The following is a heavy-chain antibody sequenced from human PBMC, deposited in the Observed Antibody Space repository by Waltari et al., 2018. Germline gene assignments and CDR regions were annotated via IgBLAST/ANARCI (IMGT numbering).Heavy chain of an antibody. Sequence: QVQLQQWGAGLLKPSETLSLTCAVYGGSFSGYYWSWIRQPPGKGLEWIGEINHSGSTNYNPSLKSRVTISVDTSKNQFSLKLSSVTAADTAVYYCASMSIAARYYYYGMDVWGQGTTVTVSS. CDR2: INHSGST. D-gene: IGHD6-6*01. CDR1: GGSFSGYY. J-gene: IGHJ6*02. V-gene: IGHV4-34*01. CDR3: ASMSIAARYYYYGMDV.